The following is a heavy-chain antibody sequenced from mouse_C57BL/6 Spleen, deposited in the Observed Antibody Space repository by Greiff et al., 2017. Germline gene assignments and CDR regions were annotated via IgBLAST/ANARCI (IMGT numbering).Heavy chain of an antibody. V-gene: IGHV1-54*01. J-gene: IGHJ4*01. D-gene: IGHD4-1*01. CDR3: ARSGTGIWMDY. Sequence: VKLQESGAELVRPGTSVKVSCKASGYAFTNYLIDWVKQRPGQGLEWIGVINPGSGGTDYNEKFKGKATLTADKSSSTAYMQLSSLTSEDSAVYFCARSGTGIWMDYWGQGTSVTVSS. CDR1: GYAFTNYL. CDR2: INPGSGGT.